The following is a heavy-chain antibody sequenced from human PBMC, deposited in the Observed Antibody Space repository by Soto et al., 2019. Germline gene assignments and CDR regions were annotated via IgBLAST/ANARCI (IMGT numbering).Heavy chain of an antibody. CDR1: GDSITNSRW. CDR3: AYSTGWYRHDV. CDR2: ILHSGET. D-gene: IGHD6-19*01. V-gene: IGHV4-4*02. Sequence: QVQLQESGPGLVKPSGTLSLTCAVSGDSITNSRWWTWVRQPPGKGLEWIGDILHSGETNYNPSLKSRVFRSVDKSQNQFSLRVRSVTAADAAVYYCAYSTGWYRHDVWGQGTLVTVSS. J-gene: IGHJ3*01.